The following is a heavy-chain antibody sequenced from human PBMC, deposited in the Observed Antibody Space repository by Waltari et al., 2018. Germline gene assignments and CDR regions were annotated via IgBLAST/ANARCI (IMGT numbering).Heavy chain of an antibody. V-gene: IGHV1-8*01. CDR3: AVAGTFQVYYYGMDV. CDR1: GYTVTSYD. J-gene: IGHJ6*02. CDR2: MNPNSGNT. D-gene: IGHD6-19*01. Sequence: QVQLVQSGAEVKKPGASVKVSCKASGYTVTSYDINWVRRATGQGLEWMGWMNPNSGNTGYAQKFQGRVTMTRNTSISTAYMELSSLRSEDTAVYYCAVAGTFQVYYYGMDVWGQGTTVTVSS.